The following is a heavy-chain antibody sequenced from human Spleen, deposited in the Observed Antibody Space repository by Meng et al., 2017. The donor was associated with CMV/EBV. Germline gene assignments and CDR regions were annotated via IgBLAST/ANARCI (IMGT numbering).Heavy chain of an antibody. CDR1: GGSFSGYY. J-gene: IGHJ4*02. CDR3: ARGRRGYNS. CDR2: INHSGST. D-gene: IGHD5-24*01. Sequence: VQLRRWGAGLWMPSETLSLTGAVYGGSFSGYYWGWIRQPPGKGLEWIGEINHSGSTTYNPSLKSRVTISVDTSKNQFSLKLSSVTAADTAVYYCARGRRGYNSWGQGTLVTVSS. V-gene: IGHV4-34*01.